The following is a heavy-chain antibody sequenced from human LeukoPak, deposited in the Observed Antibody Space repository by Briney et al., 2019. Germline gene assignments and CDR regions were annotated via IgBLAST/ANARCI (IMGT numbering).Heavy chain of an antibody. CDR1: GGTFSSYA. V-gene: IGHV1-69*05. Sequence: SVKVSCKASGGTFSSYAISWVRQAPGQGLEWMGRIIPIFGTANYAQKFQGRVTITTDESTSTAYMELSSLRSEDTAVYYCARGRLAYCGGDCYYPLDYWGQGTLVTVSS. CDR2: IIPIFGTA. D-gene: IGHD2-21*01. J-gene: IGHJ4*02. CDR3: ARGRLAYCGGDCYYPLDY.